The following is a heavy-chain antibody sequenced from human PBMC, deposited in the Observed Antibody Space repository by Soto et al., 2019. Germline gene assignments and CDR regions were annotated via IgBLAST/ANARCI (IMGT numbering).Heavy chain of an antibody. J-gene: IGHJ6*03. D-gene: IGHD3-10*01. CDR1: GGSFSGYQ. CDR2: INDSGDI. CDR3: ARGFILWFGELSRRGGYYYYMDV. V-gene: IGHV4-34*01. Sequence: QVQLQQWGAGLLKPSETLSLTCAVYGGSFSGYQWSWIRQTPGKGLEWIGGINDSGDINYNPSLKSRVTILVDSPKKQISLRLSSVTAADPAVYYCARGFILWFGELSRRGGYYYYMDVWGKGTTVTVSS.